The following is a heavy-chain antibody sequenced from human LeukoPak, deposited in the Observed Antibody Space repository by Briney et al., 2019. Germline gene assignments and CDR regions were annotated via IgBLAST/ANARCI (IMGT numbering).Heavy chain of an antibody. CDR3: ARGKGRRDWTNFDY. J-gene: IGHJ4*02. D-gene: IGHD5-24*01. Sequence: SETLSLTCAVYGGSFSGYYWSWIRQPPGKGLEWIGEINHSGSTNYNPSLKSRVTISVDTYKNQFSLKLSSVTAEDTAVYYCARGKGRRDWTNFDYWGQGTLVTVSS. CDR1: GGSFSGYY. CDR2: INHSGST. V-gene: IGHV4-34*01.